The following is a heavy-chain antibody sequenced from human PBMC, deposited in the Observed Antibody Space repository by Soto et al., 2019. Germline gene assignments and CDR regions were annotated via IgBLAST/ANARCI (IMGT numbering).Heavy chain of an antibody. J-gene: IGHJ6*02. CDR1: GFTFGSYW. CDR3: SSLVAARPFYYYGMDV. V-gene: IGHV3-74*01. D-gene: IGHD6-6*01. CDR2: INSDGSST. Sequence: HPGGSLRLSCAASGFTFGSYWMHWVRQAPGKGLVWVSRINSDGSSTSYADSVKGRFTISRDNAKNTLYLQMNSLRAEDTAVYYCSSLVAARPFYYYGMDVWGQGTTVTVSS.